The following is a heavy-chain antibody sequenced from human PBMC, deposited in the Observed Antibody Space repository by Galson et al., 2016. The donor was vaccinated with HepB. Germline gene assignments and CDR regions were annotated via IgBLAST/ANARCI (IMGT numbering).Heavy chain of an antibody. J-gene: IGHJ4*02. V-gene: IGHV4-38-2*02. CDR3: ARAAREERGFCSGGSCRFFDY. D-gene: IGHD2-15*01. Sequence: SETLSLTCTVSGYSISSPYYWGWIRQPPGKGLEWIGSIYHTGSTYYNPSLKSRVTISANTSKNQFSLKLTSVTAADSAVYYCARAAREERGFCSGGSCRFFDYWGQGTLVTVSS. CDR2: IYHTGST. CDR1: GYSISSPYY.